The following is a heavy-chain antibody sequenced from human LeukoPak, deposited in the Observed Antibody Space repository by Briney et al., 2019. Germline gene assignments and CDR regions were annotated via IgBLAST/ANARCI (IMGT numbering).Heavy chain of an antibody. V-gene: IGHV4-59*01. J-gene: IGHJ5*02. CDR3: AREPGFDSSGYLNWFDP. CDR2: ISYSGST. CDR1: GGSISSYY. D-gene: IGHD3-22*01. Sequence: SEILSLTCTVSGGSISSYYWSWIRQPPGKGLEWIACISYSGSTKYNPSFKSRVTISVDTSKNQLSLKLSSVTAADTAVYYCAREPGFDSSGYLNWFDPWGQGTLVTVSS.